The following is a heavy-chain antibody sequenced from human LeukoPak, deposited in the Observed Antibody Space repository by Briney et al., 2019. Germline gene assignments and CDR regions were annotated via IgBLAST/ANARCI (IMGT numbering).Heavy chain of an antibody. CDR3: ARDHAYSSGWYYAFDI. CDR2: ISSSSYI. CDR1: GFTFTSYT. D-gene: IGHD6-19*01. Sequence: GSLRLSCAASGFTFTSYTMNWVRQAPGKGLEWVSSISSSSYIYYADSVKGRFTISRDNAKNSLYLQMNSLRAEDTAVYYCARDHAYSSGWYYAFDIWGQGTMVTVSS. V-gene: IGHV3-21*01. J-gene: IGHJ3*02.